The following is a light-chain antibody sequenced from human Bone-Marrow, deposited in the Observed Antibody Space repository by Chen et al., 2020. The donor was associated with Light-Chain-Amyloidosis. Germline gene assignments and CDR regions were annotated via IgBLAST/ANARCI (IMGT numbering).Light chain of an antibody. CDR2: EVT. J-gene: IGLJ1*01. V-gene: IGLV2-14*01. Sequence: SPLTQPASVSGSPGQSIPILCPGTSSDVGGDNHVSWYQQHPDKAPKLMIYEVTNRPSWVHDRFSGSKSDNTASLTISGLQTEDEADYFCSSYTITNTLVFGSGTRVTVL. CDR3: SSYTITNTLV. CDR1: SSDVGGDNH.